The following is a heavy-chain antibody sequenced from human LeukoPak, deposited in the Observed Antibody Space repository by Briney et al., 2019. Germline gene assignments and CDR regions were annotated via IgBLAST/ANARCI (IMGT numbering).Heavy chain of an antibody. J-gene: IGHJ4*02. CDR2: IYHTGST. Sequence: PETLSLTCTVSGGSITNYYWSWVRQPPGQGLEWIAYIYHTGSTNYNPSLKSRVTISIDTSKNQFSLNLSSVTAADTAIYYCARGPTRYYFDYWGQGTLVTVSS. CDR3: ARGPTRYYFDY. CDR1: GGSITNYY. V-gene: IGHV4-59*01.